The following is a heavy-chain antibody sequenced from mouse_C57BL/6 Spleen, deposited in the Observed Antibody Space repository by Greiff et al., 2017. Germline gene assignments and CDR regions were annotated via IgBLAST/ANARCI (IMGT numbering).Heavy chain of an antibody. D-gene: IGHD2-5*01. V-gene: IGHV1-69*01. CDR1: GYTFTSYW. J-gene: IGHJ2*01. CDR2: IDPSDSYT. CDR3: ARGELSSNYGDD. Sequence: QVQLQQPGAELVMPGASVKLSCKASGYTFTSYWMHWVKQRPGQGLEWIGEIDPSDSYTNYNQKFKGKSTLTVDKSSSTAYMQLSSLTSEDSAVYYGARGELSSNYGDDWGQGTTLTVSS.